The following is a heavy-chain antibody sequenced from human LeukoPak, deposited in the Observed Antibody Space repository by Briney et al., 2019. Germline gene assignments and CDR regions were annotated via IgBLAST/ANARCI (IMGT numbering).Heavy chain of an antibody. CDR1: GFTFTNYW. CDR2: IKSDGITT. V-gene: IGHV3-74*01. Sequence: TGGSLRLSCAASGFTFTNYWIHWVRQAPGKGLMWVSRIKSDGITTNYADSVKGRFTISRDNAKNTVCLQMNSLRAEDTAVYFCARGMFHGYCTDYWGQGTWVPVSS. D-gene: IGHD3-3*01. CDR3: ARGMFHGYCTDY. J-gene: IGHJ4*02.